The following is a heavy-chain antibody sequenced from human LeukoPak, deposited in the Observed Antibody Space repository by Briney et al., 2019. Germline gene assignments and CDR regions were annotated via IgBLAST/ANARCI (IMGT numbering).Heavy chain of an antibody. Sequence: ASVKVSCKASGYTFTGYYMHWVRQAPGQGLEWMGWISAYNGNTNYAQKLQGRVTMTTDTSTSTAYMELRSLRSDDTAVYYCARLSGLYYYYYMDVWGKGTTVTVSS. CDR1: GYTFTGYY. CDR3: ARLSGLYYYYYMDV. V-gene: IGHV1-18*04. CDR2: ISAYNGNT. J-gene: IGHJ6*03.